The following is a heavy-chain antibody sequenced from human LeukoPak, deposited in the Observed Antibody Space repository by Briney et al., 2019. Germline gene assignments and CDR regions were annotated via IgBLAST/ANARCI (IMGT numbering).Heavy chain of an antibody. Sequence: ASVKLSCNASGYTFTDYYMHWVRHAPGQGLEWMGCINPNSGRTNYAQKFQGRVTMNRDTSISTAQMELSRLRSDDTAVYYCARFPSFYDSSGYYYAPPAYWGQGTLVTVPS. D-gene: IGHD3-22*01. J-gene: IGHJ1*01. CDR1: GYTFTDYY. CDR2: INPNSGRT. V-gene: IGHV1-2*02. CDR3: ARFPSFYDSSGYYYAPPAY.